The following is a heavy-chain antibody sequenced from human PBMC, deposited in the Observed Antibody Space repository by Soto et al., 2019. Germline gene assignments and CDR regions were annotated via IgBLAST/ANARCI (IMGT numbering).Heavy chain of an antibody. J-gene: IGHJ5*02. CDR1: VGSVSSTSDY. CDR3: ARSYDIWSGYFRTLRWFEP. V-gene: IGHV4-61*01. D-gene: IGHD3-3*01. Sequence: WETLSLTCTFSVGSVSSTSDYCSWIRLPPWKGLEWIGYIYHSGTTNYSPSLKSRVTMSVDTSKNQFSLKLNSVTAADTAVYYCARSYDIWSGYFRTLRWFEPWGQGTPVIVSS. CDR2: IYHSGTT.